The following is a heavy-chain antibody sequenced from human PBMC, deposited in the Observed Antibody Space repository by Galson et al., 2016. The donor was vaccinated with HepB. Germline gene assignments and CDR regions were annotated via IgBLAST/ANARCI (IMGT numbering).Heavy chain of an antibody. CDR2: MYYTGST. CDR1: GDSISSTNYY. Sequence: ETLSLTCTVSGDSISSTNYYWGWIRQAPGEGLEWIGSMYYTGSTYYNPSLKSRVTISLDTSRNQISLKLNSVTASDTAVYYCVSPAAVRWAYYMFDYWGQGALGTVSA. J-gene: IGHJ4*02. V-gene: IGHV4-39*01. CDR3: VSPAAVRWAYYMFDY. D-gene: IGHD1-26*01.